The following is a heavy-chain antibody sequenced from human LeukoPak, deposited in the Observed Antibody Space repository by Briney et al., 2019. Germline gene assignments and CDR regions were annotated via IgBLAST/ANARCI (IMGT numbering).Heavy chain of an antibody. V-gene: IGHV3-21*01. Sequence: PGGSLRLSCAASGFTFSSYSMNWVRQAPGKGLEWVSSISSSSSYIYYADSVKGRFTISRDNSKNTLYLQMNSLRAEDTAVHYCAKDGEQRNWFDPWGQGTLVTVSS. CDR2: ISSSSSYI. J-gene: IGHJ5*02. D-gene: IGHD6-25*01. CDR1: GFTFSSYS. CDR3: AKDGEQRNWFDP.